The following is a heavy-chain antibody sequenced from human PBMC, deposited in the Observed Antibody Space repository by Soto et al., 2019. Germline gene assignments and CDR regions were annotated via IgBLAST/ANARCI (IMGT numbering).Heavy chain of an antibody. D-gene: IGHD3-16*01. J-gene: IGHJ6*02. CDR1: RFTFSDYY. Sequence: PGGSLRLSFTASRFTFSDYYMNWIRQAPWKGLEWVSYITGSGSTIYYADSVKGRFTISRDNAKNSLYLQMNSLRAEDTAVYYCAVIPYPSYYYGMDVWGQGTTVTVSS. V-gene: IGHV3-11*01. CDR3: AVIPYPSYYYGMDV. CDR2: ITGSGSTI.